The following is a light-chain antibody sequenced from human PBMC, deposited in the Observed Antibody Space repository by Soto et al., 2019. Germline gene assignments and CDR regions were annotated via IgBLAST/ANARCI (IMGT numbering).Light chain of an antibody. CDR2: GAS. V-gene: IGKV3-15*01. CDR1: QSVSSN. Sequence: EIVITQSPATLSVSSGERAALSCMASQSVSSNLAWYQHKPGQAPRLLVYGASTRASGIPYRFSGSGSGTEFTLSISSLQSEDFAVYYCQQYYNWPRTFGQGTKVDIK. J-gene: IGKJ1*01. CDR3: QQYYNWPRT.